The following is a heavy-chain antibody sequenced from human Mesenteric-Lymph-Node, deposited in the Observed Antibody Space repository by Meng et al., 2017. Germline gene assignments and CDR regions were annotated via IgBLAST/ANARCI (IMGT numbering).Heavy chain of an antibody. CDR2: INPNSGGT. CDR1: GYTFTGYY. D-gene: IGHD6-13*01. Sequence: QGQLGQSGAEVKKPGASVKVSCKASGYTFTGYYMHWVRQAPGQGLEWMGRINPNSGGTNYAQKFQGRVTMTRDTSISTAYMELSRLRSDDTAVYYCARGVRIAAAGIPVDYWGQGTLVTVSS. J-gene: IGHJ4*02. CDR3: ARGVRIAAAGIPVDY. V-gene: IGHV1-2*06.